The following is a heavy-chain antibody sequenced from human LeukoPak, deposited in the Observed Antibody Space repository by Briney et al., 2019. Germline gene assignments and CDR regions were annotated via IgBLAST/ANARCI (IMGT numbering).Heavy chain of an antibody. V-gene: IGHV3-20*04. CDR2: INWNGGDI. CDR1: GFSFDYYG. Sequence: PGGSLRLSCAASGFSFDYYGMTWVRQVPGKGLEWVSGINWNGGDIGYADSVKGRFTISRDDAKNSLYLQMKRLRAEDTALYYCARDGSSGGYAFDIWGQGTMVTVSS. J-gene: IGHJ3*02. CDR3: ARDGSSGGYAFDI. D-gene: IGHD6-19*01.